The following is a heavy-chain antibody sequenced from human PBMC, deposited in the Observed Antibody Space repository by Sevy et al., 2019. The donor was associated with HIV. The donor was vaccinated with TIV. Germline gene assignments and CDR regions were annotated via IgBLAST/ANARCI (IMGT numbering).Heavy chain of an antibody. D-gene: IGHD6-6*01. CDR2: ISSNGGST. J-gene: IGHJ1*01. CDR1: GFTFSSYA. V-gene: IGHV3-64D*06. CDR3: YSSSSKSVRYFQH. Sequence: GGSLRLSCSASGFTFSSYAMHWVRQAPGKGLEYVSAISSNGGSTYYADSVKGRFTISRDNSKNTLYLQMSSMRAEDTAVYYCYSSSSKSVRYFQHWGQGTLVTVSS.